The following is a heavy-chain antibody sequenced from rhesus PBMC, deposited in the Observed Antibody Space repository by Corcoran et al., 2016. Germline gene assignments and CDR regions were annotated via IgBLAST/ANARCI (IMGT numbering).Heavy chain of an antibody. D-gene: IGHD5-12*01. CDR2: IYVSGIST. CDR3: ASDRLYSSV. J-gene: IGHJ4*01. CDR1: GGSISSSY. V-gene: IGHV4-169*02. Sequence: QLQLQESGPGLVKPSETLSVTCAVSGGSISSSYWSWIRQAPGKGLEGVGYIYVSGISTTYNPSLKSRVTLSVDTSQTQLSLKLSSVTAADTAVYYCASDRLYSSVWGQGVLVTVSS.